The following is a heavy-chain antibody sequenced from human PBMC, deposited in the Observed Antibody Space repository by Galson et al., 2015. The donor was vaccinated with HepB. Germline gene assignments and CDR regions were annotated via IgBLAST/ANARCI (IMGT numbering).Heavy chain of an antibody. J-gene: IGHJ5*02. CDR2: INPNTGAT. Sequence: SVKVSCKASGYTFTGHYMHWVRQAPGQGLEWMGWINPNTGATNYAQKFQDRFTMTRDTSINTAYMELSSLKSDDTAVYYCARDAAGRGYTNWFDPWGQGTLVTVSS. V-gene: IGHV1-2*02. D-gene: IGHD3-22*01. CDR1: GYTFTGHY. CDR3: ARDAAGRGYTNWFDP.